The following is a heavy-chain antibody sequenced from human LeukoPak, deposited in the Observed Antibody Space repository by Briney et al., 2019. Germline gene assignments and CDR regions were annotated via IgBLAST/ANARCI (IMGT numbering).Heavy chain of an antibody. V-gene: IGHV4-34*01. CDR1: GGSFSGYY. D-gene: IGHD1-26*01. CDR3: ARVGWELLAEVGGETAFDI. J-gene: IGHJ3*02. Sequence: SETLSLTCAVYGGSFSGYYWSWIRQPPGKGLEWIGEINHSGSTNYNPSLKSRVTISVDTSKNQFSLKLSSVTAADTAVYYCARVGWELLAEVGGETAFDIWGQGTMVTVSS. CDR2: INHSGST.